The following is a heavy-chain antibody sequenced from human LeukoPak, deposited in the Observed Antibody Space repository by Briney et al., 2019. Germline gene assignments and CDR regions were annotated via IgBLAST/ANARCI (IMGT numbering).Heavy chain of an antibody. CDR3: ASSEWRHSSSWYKGAREGNDAFDI. V-gene: IGHV1-8*01. J-gene: IGHJ3*02. CDR2: MNPNTGDT. CDR1: GFTFTSYD. Sequence: ASVKVSCKASGFTFTSYDINWVRQASGQGLEWMGWMNPNTGDTGYAQKFQGRVTMTRDTSTSTVYMELSSLRSEDTAVYYCASSEWRHSSSWYKGAREGNDAFDIWGQGTMVTVSS. D-gene: IGHD6-13*01.